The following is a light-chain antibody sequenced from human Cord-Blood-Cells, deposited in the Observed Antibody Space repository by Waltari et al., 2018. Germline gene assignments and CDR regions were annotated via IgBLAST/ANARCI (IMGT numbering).Light chain of an antibody. J-gene: IGKJ1*01. CDR1: QGIISY. CDR3: QQYYSYPWT. CDR2: AAS. V-gene: IGKV1-8*01. Sequence: AIKMTQSPTSPSASTGDRVTITCRASQGIISYLAWYQQKPGKAPKLLIYAASTLQSGVPSRFSGSGSGTDFTLTISCLQSEDFATYYCQQYYSYPWTFGQGTKVEIK.